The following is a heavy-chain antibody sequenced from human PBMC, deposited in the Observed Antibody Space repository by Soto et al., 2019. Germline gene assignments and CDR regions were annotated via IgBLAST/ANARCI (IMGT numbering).Heavy chain of an antibody. Sequence: SGPTLVNPTQTLTLTGTFSGFSLSTSGMCVSWIRQPPGKALEWLALIDWDDDKYYSTSLKTRLTISKDTSKNQVVLTMTNMDPVDTATYYCARTKTGYSSSWYAKPFDYWGQGTLVTVSS. D-gene: IGHD6-13*01. J-gene: IGHJ4*02. V-gene: IGHV2-70*01. CDR3: ARTKTGYSSSWYAKPFDY. CDR2: IDWDDDK. CDR1: GFSLSTSGMC.